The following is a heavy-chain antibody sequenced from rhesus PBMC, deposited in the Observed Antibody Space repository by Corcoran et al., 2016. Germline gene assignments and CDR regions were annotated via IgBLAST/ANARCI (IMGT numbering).Heavy chain of an antibody. J-gene: IGHJ4*01. V-gene: IGHV4-122*02. CDR2: LTYSGSP. Sequence: QVQLQESGPGLVKPSETLSLTCAVSGYSISGYYWSWIRQAPGKGLEWIGYLTYSGSPRHNPSLKIRVTSSRDTSKNQFSLKLSAVTAADTAVYYCARDLYSSGWNNFDYWGQGVLVTVSS. CDR1: GYSISGYY. CDR3: ARDLYSSGWNNFDY. D-gene: IGHD6-31*01.